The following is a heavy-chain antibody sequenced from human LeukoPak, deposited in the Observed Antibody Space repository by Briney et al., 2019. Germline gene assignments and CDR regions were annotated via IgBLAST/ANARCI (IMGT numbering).Heavy chain of an antibody. V-gene: IGHV4-34*01. Sequence: PSETLSLTCAVYGGSFSGYYWSWIRQPPGKGLEWIGEINHSGSTNYNPSLKSRVTISVDTSKNQFSLKLSSVTAADTAVYYCARRKGYCSSTSCLNYYMDVWGKGTTVTISS. D-gene: IGHD2-2*01. CDR1: GGSFSGYY. CDR2: INHSGST. J-gene: IGHJ6*03. CDR3: ARRKGYCSSTSCLNYYMDV.